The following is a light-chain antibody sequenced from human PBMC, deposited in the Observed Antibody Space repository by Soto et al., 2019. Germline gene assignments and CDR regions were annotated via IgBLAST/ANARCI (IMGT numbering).Light chain of an antibody. J-gene: IGKJ2*01. CDR1: XDXXXD. Sequence: DIQMTQSPSSXXXXXXXRVTXTCXXXXDXXXDCAWYQQKAGRAPKRLMSLASRLASGVPSRFSGSGSGTEFTLTISSLQPEDFATXXXLHXNGYPPVFGQGTKLEIK. CDR3: LHXNGYPPV. CDR2: LAS. V-gene: IGKV1-17*01.